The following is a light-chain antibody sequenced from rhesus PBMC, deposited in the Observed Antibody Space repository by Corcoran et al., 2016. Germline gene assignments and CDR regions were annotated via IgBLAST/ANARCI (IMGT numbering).Light chain of an antibody. CDR2: KVS. V-gene: IGKV2-64*01. Sequence: DVVMTQSPVSLSITPGQPASISCRSSQSLVQSNGNTYLSWYQQKPGQPPRLLIYKVSYRDSGVPDRFSGSGAGTDVKLKISRVEADDVGIYFCGQGSHWPPTFGQGTKVEIK. J-gene: IGKJ1*01. CDR1: QSLVQSNGNTY. CDR3: GQGSHWPPT.